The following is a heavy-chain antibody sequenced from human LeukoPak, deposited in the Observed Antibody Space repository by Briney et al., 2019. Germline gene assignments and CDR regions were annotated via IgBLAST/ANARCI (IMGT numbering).Heavy chain of an antibody. CDR2: IDWDDDK. CDR3: ARYSGSYYYFDY. Sequence: SGPALVKPTQTLTLTCTLSGFSLSTSGMCVSWIRQPPGKALEWLARIDWDDDKYYSTSLKTRLTISKDTSKNQVVLTMTNMDPVDTATYYCARYSGSYYYFDYWGQGTLVTVSS. D-gene: IGHD1-26*01. J-gene: IGHJ4*02. CDR1: GFSLSTSGMC. V-gene: IGHV2-70*11.